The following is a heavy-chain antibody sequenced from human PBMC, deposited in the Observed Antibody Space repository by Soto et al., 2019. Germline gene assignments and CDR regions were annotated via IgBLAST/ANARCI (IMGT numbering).Heavy chain of an antibody. Sequence: QVPLVQSGAEVKKPGASVKVSCKASGYTFTSYGISWVRQAPGQGLEWMGGIIPIFGTANYAQKFQGRVTITADESTSTAYMELSSLRSEDTAVYYCARDLGYCSGGSCYGGSWFDPWGQGTLVTVSS. CDR3: ARDLGYCSGGSCYGGSWFDP. D-gene: IGHD2-15*01. J-gene: IGHJ5*02. CDR1: GYTFTSYG. V-gene: IGHV1-69*13. CDR2: IIPIFGTA.